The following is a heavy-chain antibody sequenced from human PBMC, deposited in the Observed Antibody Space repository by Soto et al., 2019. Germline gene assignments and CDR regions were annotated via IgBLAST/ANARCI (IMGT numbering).Heavy chain of an antibody. V-gene: IGHV3-23*01. CDR2: ISGSGGST. CDR3: AKFRASYYYDTSGYPDGGGS. CDR1: GFTFSSYA. D-gene: IGHD3-22*01. J-gene: IGHJ5*02. Sequence: EVQLLESGGGLVQPGGSLRLSCAASGFTFSSYAMSWVRQAPGKGLEWVSAISGSGGSTYYADSVKGRFTISRDNSKNTLYLQMNSLRAEDTAVYYCAKFRASYYYDTSGYPDGGGSWGQGTLVTVS.